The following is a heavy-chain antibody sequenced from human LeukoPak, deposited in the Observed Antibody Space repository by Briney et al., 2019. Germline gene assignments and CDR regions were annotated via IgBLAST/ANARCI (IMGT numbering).Heavy chain of an antibody. CDR2: IIHDGSVK. D-gene: IGHD5-24*01. V-gene: IGHV3-7*02. CDR3: ARIRGDGSTFDY. Sequence: GGSLRLSCAASGFTFSSYAMSWVRQAPGKGLEWAANIIHDGSVKKYADSVKGRFTISRDNTKNSQFLQMSSLRAEDTAVYFCARIRGDGSTFDYWGQGTLVTVSS. CDR1: GFTFSSYA. J-gene: IGHJ4*02.